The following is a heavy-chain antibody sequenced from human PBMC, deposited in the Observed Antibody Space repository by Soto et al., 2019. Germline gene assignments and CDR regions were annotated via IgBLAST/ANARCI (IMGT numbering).Heavy chain of an antibody. CDR3: ATYCSGCRCPPGPWN. CDR1: GYTFTSYY. D-gene: IGHD2-15*01. V-gene: IGHV1-46*03. CDR2: INPGGGST. J-gene: IGHJ3*01. Sequence: QVQLVQSGAEVKKPGASVKVSCKTSGYTFTSYYMHWMRQAPGQGLEWMGIINPGGGSTTYAQKFQGRVTITRETSTSKIYLEPSSLRTEDTAVYYCATYCSGCRCPPGPWNWGQGTMVTVSS.